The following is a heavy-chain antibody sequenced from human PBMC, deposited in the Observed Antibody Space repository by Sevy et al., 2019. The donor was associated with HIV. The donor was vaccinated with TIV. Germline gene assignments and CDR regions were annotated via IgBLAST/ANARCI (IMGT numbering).Heavy chain of an antibody. CDR2: INHSGST. CDR3: ARGGITMVRGVREPFDY. D-gene: IGHD3-10*01. V-gene: IGHV4-34*01. J-gene: IGHJ4*02. Sequence: SETLSLTCAVYGGSFSGYYWSWIRHPPGKGLEWIGEINHSGSTNYNPSLKSRVTISVDTSKNQFSLKLSSVTAADTAVYYCARGGITMVRGVREPFDYWGQGTLVTVSS. CDR1: GGSFSGYY.